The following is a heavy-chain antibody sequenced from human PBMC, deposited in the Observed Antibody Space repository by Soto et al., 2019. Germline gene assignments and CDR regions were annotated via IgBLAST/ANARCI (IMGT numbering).Heavy chain of an antibody. CDR3: ARARGYCSGGSCYCDY. CDR2: IYYNGNT. Sequence: PSETLSLTCTVSGGSISSYYWSWIRQPPGKGLEWIGYIYYNGNTNYNPSLKSRVTISVDTSKNQFSLKLNSVTAADTAVYYCARARGYCSGGSCYCDYWGQGTLVTVSS. CDR1: GGSISSYY. V-gene: IGHV4-59*01. D-gene: IGHD2-15*01. J-gene: IGHJ4*02.